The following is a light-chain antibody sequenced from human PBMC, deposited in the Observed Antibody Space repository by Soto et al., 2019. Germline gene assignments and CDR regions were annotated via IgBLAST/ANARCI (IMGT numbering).Light chain of an antibody. CDR2: GAS. J-gene: IGKJ1*01. CDR1: QSVSSF. CDR3: QQYGSSPRT. Sequence: EIVLAQSPGTLSLSPGERATLTCRASQSVSSFLAWYQQKPGQAPRLLIYGASIRATGIPARFSGSGSGTDFTLTIRRLEPDDFAVYYCQQYGSSPRTFGQGTKVDIK. V-gene: IGKV3-20*01.